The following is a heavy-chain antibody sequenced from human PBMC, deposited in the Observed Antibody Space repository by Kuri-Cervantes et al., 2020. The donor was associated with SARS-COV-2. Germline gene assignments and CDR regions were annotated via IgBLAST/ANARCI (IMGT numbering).Heavy chain of an antibody. Sequence: GGSLRLSFATSGFTFSDHYIDWVRQAPGKGLEWVGRSSNKVYRYTTEYATSVKGRFTISRDFSKNTLSLQMDSLTTEDTAVYYCARSLTTTYSFWGQGTLVTVSS. CDR3: ARSLTTTYSF. J-gene: IGHJ1*01. CDR1: GFTFSDHY. D-gene: IGHD4-11*01. CDR2: SSNKVYRYTT. V-gene: IGHV3-72*01.